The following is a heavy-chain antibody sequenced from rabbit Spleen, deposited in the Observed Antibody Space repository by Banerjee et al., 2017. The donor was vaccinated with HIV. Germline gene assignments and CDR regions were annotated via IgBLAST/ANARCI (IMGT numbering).Heavy chain of an antibody. Sequence: QSLEESGGDLVKPGASLTLPCTASGFSLTSNDYMCWVRQAPGKGLEWIACIDTGSSGDTYFASWAKGRFTISKTSSTTVTLEMTRLTAADTATYFCARDSASSFSSYGMDLWGQGPWSPS. CDR3: ARDSASSFSSYGMDL. V-gene: IGHV1S40*01. J-gene: IGHJ6*01. CDR2: IDTGSSGDT. CDR1: GFSLTSNDY. D-gene: IGHD8-1*01.